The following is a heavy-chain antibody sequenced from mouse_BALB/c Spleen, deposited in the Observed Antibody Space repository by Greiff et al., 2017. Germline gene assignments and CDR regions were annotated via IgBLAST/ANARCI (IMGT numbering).Heavy chain of an antibody. V-gene: IGHV14-4*02. J-gene: IGHJ3*01. CDR2: IDPENGDT. CDR3: TVVRGFAY. Sequence: VQLQQSGAELVRSGASVKLSCTASGFNIKDYYMHWVKQRPEQGLEWIGWIDPENGDTEYAPKFQGKATMTADTSSNTAYLQLSSLTSEDTAVYYCTVVRGFAYWGQGTLVTVSA. D-gene: IGHD1-1*01. CDR1: GFNIKDYY.